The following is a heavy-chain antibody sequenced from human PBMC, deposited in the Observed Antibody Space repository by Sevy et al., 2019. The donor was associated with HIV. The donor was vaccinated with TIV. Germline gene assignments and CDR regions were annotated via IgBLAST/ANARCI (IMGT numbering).Heavy chain of an antibody. Sequence: SETLSLTCTVSGGSISSYYWSWIRQPPGKGLEWIGYIYYSGSTNYNPSLKSRVTISVDTSQNQFSLKLSSVTAADTAVYYCARGLELSGMDVWGQGTTVTVSS. CDR3: ARGLELSGMDV. J-gene: IGHJ6*02. CDR1: GGSISSYY. D-gene: IGHD1-7*01. V-gene: IGHV4-59*01. CDR2: IYYSGST.